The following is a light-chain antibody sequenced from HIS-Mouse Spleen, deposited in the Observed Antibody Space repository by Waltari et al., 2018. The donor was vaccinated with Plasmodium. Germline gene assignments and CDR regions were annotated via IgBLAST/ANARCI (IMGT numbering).Light chain of an antibody. CDR1: ALPTKF. CDR3: YSTDSSGNHRV. CDR2: EDS. V-gene: IGLV3-10*01. Sequence: SYELKQPPSVSVSPGQTARITCSGDALPTKFPYWYQQKSGQAPLLVIYEDSKRPSGIPERFSGSSSGTMATLTISGAQVEDEADYYCYSTDSSGNHRVFGGGTKLTVL. J-gene: IGLJ3*02.